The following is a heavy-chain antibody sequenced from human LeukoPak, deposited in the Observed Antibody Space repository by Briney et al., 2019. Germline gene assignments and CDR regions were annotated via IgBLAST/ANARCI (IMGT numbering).Heavy chain of an antibody. J-gene: IGHJ5*02. Sequence: GRSLRLSCAASGFTFSSYAMPWVRQAPGKGLEWVAVISYDGSNKYYADSVKGRFTISRDNSKNTLYLQMNSLRAEDTAVYYCARESYYDSSGYYPLPNWFDPWGQGTLVTVSS. V-gene: IGHV3-30-3*01. CDR1: GFTFSSYA. CDR2: ISYDGSNK. CDR3: ARESYYDSSGYYPLPNWFDP. D-gene: IGHD3-22*01.